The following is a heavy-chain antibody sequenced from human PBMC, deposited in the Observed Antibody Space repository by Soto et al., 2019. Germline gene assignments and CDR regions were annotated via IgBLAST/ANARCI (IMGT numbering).Heavy chain of an antibody. CDR3: ARRSSMVRGVIRGYYYYYGMDV. J-gene: IGHJ6*02. D-gene: IGHD3-10*01. Sequence: SVKVSCKASGGTFSSYAISWVRQAPGQGLEWMGGIIPIFGTANYAQKFQGRVTITADESTSTAYMELSSLRPEDTAVYYCARRSSMVRGVIRGYYYYYGMDVWGQGTTVTVSS. CDR2: IIPIFGTA. V-gene: IGHV1-69*13. CDR1: GGTFSSYA.